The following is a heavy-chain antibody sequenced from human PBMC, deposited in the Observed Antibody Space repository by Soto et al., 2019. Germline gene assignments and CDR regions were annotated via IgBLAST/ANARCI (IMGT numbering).Heavy chain of an antibody. CDR2: ISWNSGSI. CDR1: GFTFDDYA. CDR3: AKTGYGDYAGPIDY. D-gene: IGHD4-17*01. J-gene: IGHJ4*02. Sequence: VQLVESGGGLVQPGRSLRLSCAASGFTFDDYAMHWVRQAPGKGLEWVSGISWNSGSIGYADSVKGRFTISRDNAKNSLYLQMNSLRAEDTALYHCAKTGYGDYAGPIDYWGQGTLVTVSS. V-gene: IGHV3-9*01.